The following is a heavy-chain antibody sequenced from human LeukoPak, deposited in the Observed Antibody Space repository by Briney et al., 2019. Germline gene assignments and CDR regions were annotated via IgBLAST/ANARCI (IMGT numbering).Heavy chain of an antibody. CDR2: IYYSGST. J-gene: IGHJ5*02. CDR3: ARHLVYYGSGVNWFDP. V-gene: IGHV4-61*05. D-gene: IGHD3-10*01. CDR1: GGSISSSSYY. Sequence: ETLSLTCTVSGGSISSSSYYWGWIRQPPGKGLEWIGYIYYSGSTNYNPSLKSRVTISVDTSKNQFSLKLSSVTAADTAVYYCARHLVYYGSGVNWFDPWGQGTLVTVSS.